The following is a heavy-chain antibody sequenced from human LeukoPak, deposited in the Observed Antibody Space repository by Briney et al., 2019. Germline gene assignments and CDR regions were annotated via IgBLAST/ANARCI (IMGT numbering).Heavy chain of an antibody. CDR2: ISAYNGNT. Sequence: ASVKVSCKASGYTFTSYGISWVRQAPGQGLEWMGWISAYNGNTNYAQKLQGRVTMTTDTSTSTAYMELRSLRSDDTAVYYCARDLYCSAGSCYLYYFDYWGQGTLVTVSS. D-gene: IGHD2-15*01. J-gene: IGHJ4*02. CDR3: ARDLYCSAGSCYLYYFDY. V-gene: IGHV1-18*01. CDR1: GYTFTSYG.